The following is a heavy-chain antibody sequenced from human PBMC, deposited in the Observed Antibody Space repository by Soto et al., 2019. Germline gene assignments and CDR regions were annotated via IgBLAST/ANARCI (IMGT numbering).Heavy chain of an antibody. CDR1: GGSISSADYY. V-gene: IGHV4-30-4*01. J-gene: IGHJ6*02. D-gene: IGHD2-21*01. CDR2: IYYSGST. Sequence: SETLSLTCTVSGGSISSADYYWSWIRQPPGKGLEWIGYIYYSGSTYYNPSLKSRVTISVDTSKNQFSLKLSSVTAADTAVYYCARDVVNPPPEYYYYGMDVWGQGTTVTVSS. CDR3: ARDVVNPPPEYYYYGMDV.